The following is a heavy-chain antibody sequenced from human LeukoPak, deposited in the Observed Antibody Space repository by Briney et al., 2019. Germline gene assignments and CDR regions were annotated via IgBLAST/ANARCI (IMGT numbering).Heavy chain of an antibody. CDR2: ISWNSGSI. Sequence: GGSVTLSCAASGFTFVDYAMHWVRQAPGKGLEWVSGISWNSGSIGYADSVKGRFTISRDNAKNSLYLQMNSLRAEDTALYYCAKDRGLRVPYYYYGMDVWGQGTTVTVSS. V-gene: IGHV3-9*01. J-gene: IGHJ6*02. D-gene: IGHD5-12*01. CDR3: AKDRGLRVPYYYYGMDV. CDR1: GFTFVDYA.